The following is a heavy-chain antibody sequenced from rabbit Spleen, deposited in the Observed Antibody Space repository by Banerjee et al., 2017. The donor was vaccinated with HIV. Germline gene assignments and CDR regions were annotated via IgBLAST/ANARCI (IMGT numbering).Heavy chain of an antibody. CDR2: INTATGKP. D-gene: IGHD6-1*01. V-gene: IGHV1S45*01. CDR3: AREVEIYGGYDGSGYPNYGMDL. Sequence: QEQLVESGGGLVKPEGSLTLTCKASGFSFSDRDVMCWVRQAPGKGLEWIACINTATGKPVYATWAKGRFTISKTSSTTVTLQMTILTAADTATYFCAREVEIYGGYDGSGYPNYGMDLWGPGTLVTVS. CDR1: GFSFSDRDV. J-gene: IGHJ6*01.